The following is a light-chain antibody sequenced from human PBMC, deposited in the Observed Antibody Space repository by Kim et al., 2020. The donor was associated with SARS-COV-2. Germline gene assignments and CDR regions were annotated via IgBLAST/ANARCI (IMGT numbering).Light chain of an antibody. V-gene: IGLV3-19*01. J-gene: IGLJ2*01. CDR3: NSRDSSGNLWV. Sequence: AVGQTVRITCQGDSLRANYASWYQLMPGQAPILVIYGKNNRPSGIPDRFSGSSSGNSASLTITGARAEDEADYYCNSRDSSGNLWVFGGGTKLTVL. CDR2: GKN. CDR1: SLRANY.